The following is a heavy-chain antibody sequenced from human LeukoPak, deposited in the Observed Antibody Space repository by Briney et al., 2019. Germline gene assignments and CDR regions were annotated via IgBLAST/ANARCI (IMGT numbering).Heavy chain of an antibody. CDR3: ARPLAPVMLNAFDI. CDR1: GYTFTSYY. Sequence: ASVKISCKASGYTFTSYYIHWVRQDPGQGLEWMGIINPSGGSTDYAQKFQGRVTVTRDTSTSTVHMELSSLRSEDTAIYYCARPLAPVMLNAFDIWGQGTMVTVSS. J-gene: IGHJ3*02. V-gene: IGHV1-46*01. D-gene: IGHD2-8*01. CDR2: INPSGGST.